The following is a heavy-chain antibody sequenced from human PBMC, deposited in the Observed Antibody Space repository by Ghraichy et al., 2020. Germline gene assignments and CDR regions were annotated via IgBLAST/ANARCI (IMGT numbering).Heavy chain of an antibody. J-gene: IGHJ5*02. Sequence: SETLSLTCTVSGGSIRSTNDYWAWIRQPPGKGLEWIGSVHYSKTTYYNPSLRSRVTISADTSKNHFSLKVTSMTAADTAVYYCARHSVSRFLNWFDHWGQGTLVIVPS. V-gene: IGHV4-39*02. CDR2: VHYSKTT. D-gene: IGHD3-3*01. CDR1: GGSIRSTNDY. CDR3: ARHSVSRFLNWFDH.